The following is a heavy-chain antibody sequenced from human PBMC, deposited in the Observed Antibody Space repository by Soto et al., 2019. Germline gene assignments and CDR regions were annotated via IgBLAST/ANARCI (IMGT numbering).Heavy chain of an antibody. CDR2: INAGNGNT. D-gene: IGHD2-21*02. J-gene: IGHJ6*02. CDR1: GYTFTSYA. V-gene: IGHV1-3*01. Sequence: QVQLVQSGAEVKKPGASVKVSCKASGYTFTSYAMHWVRQAPGQRLEWMGWINAGNGNTKYSQQFQGRVTITRDTSASTAYMELSSLRSEDTAVYYCARWATYCGGDCYSPGGMDVWGQGTTVTVSS. CDR3: ARWATYCGGDCYSPGGMDV.